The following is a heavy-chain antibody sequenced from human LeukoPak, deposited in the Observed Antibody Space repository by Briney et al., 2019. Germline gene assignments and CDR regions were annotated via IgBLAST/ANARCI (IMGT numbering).Heavy chain of an antibody. CDR2: IRSKPNSYAT. CDR3: ASSWLEETGAFDM. Sequence: GGSLRLSCAASGFTFSGSAMHWVRQASGKGLEWVGRIRSKPNSYATAYAASVKGRFTISRDDSKNTAHLQTNSLKTEDTAVYYCASSWLEETGAFDMWGQGTMVTVSS. D-gene: IGHD3-22*01. V-gene: IGHV3-73*01. CDR1: GFTFSGSA. J-gene: IGHJ3*02.